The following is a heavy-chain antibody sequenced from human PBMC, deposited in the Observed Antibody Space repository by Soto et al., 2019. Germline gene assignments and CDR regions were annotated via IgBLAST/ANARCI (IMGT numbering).Heavy chain of an antibody. D-gene: IGHD3-9*01. CDR1: GFTFSSYW. CDR3: ARAGTRLTVRYFDWLLFGDFDY. CDR2: IKQDGSEK. V-gene: IGHV3-7*01. Sequence: GGSLRLSCAASGFTFSSYWMSWVRQAPGKGLEWVANIKQDGSEKYYVDSVKGRFTISRDNAKNSLYLQMNSLRAEDTAVYYCARAGTRLTVRYFDWLLFGDFDYWGQGTLVTVSS. J-gene: IGHJ4*02.